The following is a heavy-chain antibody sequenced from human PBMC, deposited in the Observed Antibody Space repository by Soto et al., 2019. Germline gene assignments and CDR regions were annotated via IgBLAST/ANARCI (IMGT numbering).Heavy chain of an antibody. V-gene: IGHV1-18*01. CDR3: ARAEGGQLVPLFCDY. CDR1: GYTFTSYG. J-gene: IGHJ4*02. D-gene: IGHD6-13*01. Sequence: ASVKVSCKASGYTFTSYGISWVRQAPGQGLEWMGWISAYNGNTNYAQKLQGRVTMTTDTSTSTAYRELRSLRSDDTAVYYCARAEGGQLVPLFCDYWGQGTLVTVSS. CDR2: ISAYNGNT.